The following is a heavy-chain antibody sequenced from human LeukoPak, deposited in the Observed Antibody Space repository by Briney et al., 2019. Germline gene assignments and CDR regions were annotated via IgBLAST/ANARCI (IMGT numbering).Heavy chain of an antibody. Sequence: NSSETLSLTCTVSGGSISSYYWSWIRQPPGKGLEWIGYIYYSGSTNYNPSLKSRVTISVDTSKNQFSLKLSSVTAADTAVYYCARHVRKRGIAAAGTPGWFDPWGQGTLVTVSS. V-gene: IGHV4-59*08. CDR3: ARHVRKRGIAAAGTPGWFDP. CDR2: IYYSGST. J-gene: IGHJ5*02. D-gene: IGHD6-13*01. CDR1: GGSISSYY.